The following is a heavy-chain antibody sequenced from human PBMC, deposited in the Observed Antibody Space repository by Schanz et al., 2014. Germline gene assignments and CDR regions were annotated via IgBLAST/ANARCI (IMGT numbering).Heavy chain of an antibody. J-gene: IGHJ4*02. D-gene: IGHD1-20*01. CDR3: ANNWNLDY. CDR2: ISGRDGST. Sequence: EVKMVESGGGLVQPGGSLRLSCAASGFTFSSYSMNWVRQAPGKGLEWVSAISGRDGSTYYADSVRGRFTISRDNSKTTLYLQMNSLRAEDTAVYYCANNWNLDYWGQGTLVTVSS. V-gene: IGHV3-23*04. CDR1: GFTFSSYS.